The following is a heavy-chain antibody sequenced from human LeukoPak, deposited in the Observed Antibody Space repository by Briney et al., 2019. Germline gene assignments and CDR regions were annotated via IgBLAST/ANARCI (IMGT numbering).Heavy chain of an antibody. CDR3: AREVVVAGKGGFDY. V-gene: IGHV4-59*01. CDR2: IYHSGST. Sequence: SETLSLTCTVSGGSISTYYWSWIRQPPGKGLEWIGYIYHSGSTKYNPSLKSRVTMSVDTSKNQFSLKLSSVTAADTAAYYCAREVVVAGKGGFDYWGQGTLVTVSS. D-gene: IGHD6-19*01. J-gene: IGHJ4*02. CDR1: GGSISTYY.